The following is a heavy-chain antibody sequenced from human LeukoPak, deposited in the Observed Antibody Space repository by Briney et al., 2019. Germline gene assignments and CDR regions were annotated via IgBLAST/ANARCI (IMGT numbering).Heavy chain of an antibody. Sequence: ASVKVSFKVSGYTLTELSMHWVRQAPGKGLEWMGGFDPEDGETIYAQKFQGRVTMTEDTSTDTAYMELSSLRSEDTAVYYCATLRGDCSGGSCYTHWFDPWGQGTLVTVSS. CDR3: ATLRGDCSGGSCYTHWFDP. CDR1: GYTLTELS. D-gene: IGHD2-15*01. J-gene: IGHJ5*02. V-gene: IGHV1-24*01. CDR2: FDPEDGET.